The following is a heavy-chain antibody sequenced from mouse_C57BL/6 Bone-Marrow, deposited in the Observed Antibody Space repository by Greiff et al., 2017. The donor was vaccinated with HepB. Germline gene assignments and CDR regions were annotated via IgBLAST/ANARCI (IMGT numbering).Heavy chain of an antibody. CDR3: TGFYYYGSSFFDY. V-gene: IGHV6-3*01. CDR2: IRLKSDNYAT. CDR1: GFTFSNYW. D-gene: IGHD1-1*01. J-gene: IGHJ2*01. Sequence: EVKAEESGGGLVQPGGSMKLSCVASGFTFSNYWMNWVRQSPEKGLEWVAQIRLKSDNYATHYAESVKGRFTISRDDSKSSVYLQMNNLRAEDTGIYYCTGFYYYGSSFFDYWGQGTTLTVSS.